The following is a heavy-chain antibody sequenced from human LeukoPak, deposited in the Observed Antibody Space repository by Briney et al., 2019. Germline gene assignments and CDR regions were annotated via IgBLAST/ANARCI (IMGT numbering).Heavy chain of an antibody. J-gene: IGHJ4*02. CDR1: GFTFDDYA. CDR2: ISWNSGST. Sequence: PGRSLRLSCAASGFTFDDYAMHWVRQAPGKGLEWVSGISWNSGSTAYADSVKGRFTVSRDNAKNSLYLQMNSLRVEDTAFYYCAKDTSSGSYYGRFDYWGQGTLVTVSS. CDR3: AKDTSSGSYYGRFDY. V-gene: IGHV3-9*01. D-gene: IGHD1-26*01.